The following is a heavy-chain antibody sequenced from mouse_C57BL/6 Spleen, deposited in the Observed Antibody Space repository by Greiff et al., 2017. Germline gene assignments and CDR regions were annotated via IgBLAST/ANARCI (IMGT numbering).Heavy chain of an antibody. CDR3: ASWGYSNPPY. D-gene: IGHD2-5*01. J-gene: IGHJ3*01. CDR1: GYTFTSYW. Sequence: VQLQQSGAELVKPGASVKLSCKASGYTFTSYWMQWVKQRPGQGLEWIGEIDPSDSYTNYNQKFKGKATLTVDTSSSTAYMQLSSLTSEDSAVYYCASWGYSNPPYWGRGTLVTVSA. V-gene: IGHV1-50*01. CDR2: IDPSDSYT.